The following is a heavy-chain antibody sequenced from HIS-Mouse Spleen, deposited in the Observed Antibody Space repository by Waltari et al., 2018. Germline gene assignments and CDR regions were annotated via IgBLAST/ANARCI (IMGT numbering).Heavy chain of an antibody. CDR1: GFTFSGYG. V-gene: IGHV3-30*18. CDR2: ISYDGNNK. CDR3: AKDKHHAFDY. J-gene: IGHJ4*02. Sequence: QVQLVESGGGVVQPGRSLRLSCSASGFTFSGYGMHWVRQATGKGVGWVAVISYDGNNKYYADSVKGRFTISRDNSKNTLYLQMNSLRAEDTAVYYCAKDKHHAFDYWGQGTLVTVSS.